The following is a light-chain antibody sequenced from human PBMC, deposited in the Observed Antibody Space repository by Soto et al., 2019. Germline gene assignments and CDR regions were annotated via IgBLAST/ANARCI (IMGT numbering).Light chain of an antibody. Sequence: QSALTQPASVSGSPGQSITISCTGTSSDVGGYNSVSWYQQHPGKAPKLMIYNVSNRPSGVSNRFSGSKSGNTASLTISGLQDEDEADYYCSSYTSSSTYVFGTGTQLTVL. V-gene: IGLV2-14*01. CDR3: SSYTSSSTYV. CDR2: NVS. CDR1: SSDVGGYNS. J-gene: IGLJ1*01.